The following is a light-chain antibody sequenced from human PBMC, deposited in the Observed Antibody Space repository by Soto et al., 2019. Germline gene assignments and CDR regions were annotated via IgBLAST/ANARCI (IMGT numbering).Light chain of an antibody. Sequence: DIQMTQSPSTLSASVGDRVTITCRASQRISHWLALYQQKPGKAPKLLIYDASTLESGVPSRFNGSGSGTEFTLTISSLQPDDFATYYCQQYNNFSPTFGQGTKVEIK. CDR3: QQYNNFSPT. CDR2: DAS. CDR1: QRISHW. J-gene: IGKJ1*01. V-gene: IGKV1-5*01.